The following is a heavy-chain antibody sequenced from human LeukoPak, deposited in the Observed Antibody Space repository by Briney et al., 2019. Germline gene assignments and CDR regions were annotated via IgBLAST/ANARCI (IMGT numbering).Heavy chain of an antibody. D-gene: IGHD2/OR15-2a*01. CDR1: GFTVSSNY. CDR2: INSGGAT. J-gene: IGHJ4*02. V-gene: IGHV3-66*01. Sequence: GGPLRLSCAASGFTVSSNYMAWFGQAPGKGLEWVSFINSGGATYYADSVKGRFTISRDNSKNTLYLQMNSLRVEDTAVYYCARGIGVDYWGQGTLVTISP. CDR3: ARGIGVDY.